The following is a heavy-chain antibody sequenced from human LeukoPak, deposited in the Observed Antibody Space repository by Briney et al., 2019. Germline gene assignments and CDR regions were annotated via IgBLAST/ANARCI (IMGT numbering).Heavy chain of an antibody. Sequence: SETLSLTCTVSSGSNNRGGFYLSWVRQPPGKGLEWLGYIFSNGGTYYNPSLESRLSISGDSSKTQFSLRLTSVTAADTAVYYCARRRAEGGSNGHYNWFDPWGQGILVTVSS. J-gene: IGHJ5*02. CDR2: IFSNGGT. D-gene: IGHD6-13*01. CDR3: ARRRAEGGSNGHYNWFDP. V-gene: IGHV4-31*03. CDR1: SGSNNRGGFY.